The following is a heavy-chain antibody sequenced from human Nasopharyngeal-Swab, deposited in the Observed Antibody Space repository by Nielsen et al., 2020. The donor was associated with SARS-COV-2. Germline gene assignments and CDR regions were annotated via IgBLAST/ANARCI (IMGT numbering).Heavy chain of an antibody. CDR2: ISYSGAT. J-gene: IGHJ5*02. D-gene: IGHD3-10*01. CDR1: GGSIDTYY. CDR3: ARKYGSGSYIGFDP. Sequence: SETLSLTCTVSGGSIDTYYWNWIRQPPGKELEWIGYISYSGATKYNPSLEGRVTISLDTSTNQFFLRLSAVTVADTAVYFCARKYGSGSYIGFDPWGQGTLVTVSS. V-gene: IGHV4-59*01.